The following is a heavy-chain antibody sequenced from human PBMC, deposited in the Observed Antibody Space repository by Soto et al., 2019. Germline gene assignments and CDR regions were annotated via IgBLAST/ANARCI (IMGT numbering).Heavy chain of an antibody. D-gene: IGHD3-9*01. CDR3: ARARHWLYEREFDY. J-gene: IGHJ4*02. CDR2: IYYSGST. CDR1: GGSISSYY. Sequence: SETLSLTCTVSGGSISSYYWSWIRQPPGKGLEWIGYIYYSGSTNYNPSLKSRVTISVDTSKNQFSLKLSSVTAADTAVYYCARARHWLYEREFDYCGQGTLVTVYS. V-gene: IGHV4-59*01.